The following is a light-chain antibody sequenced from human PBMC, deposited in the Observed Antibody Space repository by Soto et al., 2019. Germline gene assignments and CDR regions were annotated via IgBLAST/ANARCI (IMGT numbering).Light chain of an antibody. CDR1: QSLSSNY. V-gene: IGKV3D-20*02. J-gene: IGKJ4*01. CDR3: QHRSNWPLT. Sequence: EIVLTQSPGTLSLSPGERATLSCMASQSLSSNYLAWYQQRPGQAPRLLIYGASTRATGIPDRFSGSGSGTDFTLTISSLEPEDFAVYYCQHRSNWPLTFGGGTRWIS. CDR2: GAS.